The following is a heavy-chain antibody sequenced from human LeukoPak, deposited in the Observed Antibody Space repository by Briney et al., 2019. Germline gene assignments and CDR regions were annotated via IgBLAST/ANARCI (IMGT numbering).Heavy chain of an antibody. D-gene: IGHD3-22*01. CDR3: ARLVRTYYYDSSGYYWDY. Sequence: SETLSLTCTVSGGSISSYYWSWIRQPPGKGLEYIGYIYYSGSTNYNPSLKSRVTISVDTSKNQFSLKLSSVTAADTAVYCCARLVRTYYYDSSGYYWDYWGQGTLVTVSS. V-gene: IGHV4-59*08. CDR1: GGSISSYY. J-gene: IGHJ4*02. CDR2: IYYSGST.